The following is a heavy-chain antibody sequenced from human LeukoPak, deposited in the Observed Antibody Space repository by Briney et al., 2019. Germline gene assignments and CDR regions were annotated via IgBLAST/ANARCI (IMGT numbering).Heavy chain of an antibody. D-gene: IGHD3-22*01. CDR1: GGSFSGYY. J-gene: IGHJ4*02. CDR2: INHSGST. V-gene: IGHV4-34*01. Sequence: SETLSLTCAVYGGSFSGYYWSWIRQPPGKGLEWIGEINHSGSTNYNPSLKSRVTISVDTSKNRFSLKLSSVTAADTAVYYCARGGYYYDSSGYYYQEGGFDYWGQGTLVTVSS. CDR3: ARGGYYYDSSGYYYQEGGFDY.